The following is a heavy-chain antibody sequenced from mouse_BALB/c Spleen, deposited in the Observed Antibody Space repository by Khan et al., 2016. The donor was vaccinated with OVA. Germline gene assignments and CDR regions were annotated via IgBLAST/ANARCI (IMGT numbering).Heavy chain of an antibody. Sequence: LEVSGAELAKPGASVKMSCKASGYTFINYWILWVKQRPGQGLEWIGYINPSTGYTEYNQNFKDKATLTADKSSSTAYMQLSSLTSEDSAVYYCARRGLRWDLDYWGQGTTLTVSS. V-gene: IGHV1-7*01. J-gene: IGHJ2*01. CDR2: INPSTGYT. CDR3: ARRGLRWDLDY. CDR1: GYTFINYW. D-gene: IGHD1-1*01.